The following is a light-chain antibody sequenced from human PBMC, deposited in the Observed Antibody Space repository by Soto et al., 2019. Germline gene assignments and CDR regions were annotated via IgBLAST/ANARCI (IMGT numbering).Light chain of an antibody. CDR1: NIGSKS. V-gene: IGLV3-21*04. CDR2: HDS. CDR3: QVWDSSSDHPV. J-gene: IGLJ2*01. Sequence: SYELTQPPSVSVAPGKTASITCGGDNIGSKSVHWYQQKPGQAPVLVINHDSDRPSGIPERFSGSNYGNTATLTINRVEAGDEADYYCQVWDSSSDHPVFGGGTKLTVL.